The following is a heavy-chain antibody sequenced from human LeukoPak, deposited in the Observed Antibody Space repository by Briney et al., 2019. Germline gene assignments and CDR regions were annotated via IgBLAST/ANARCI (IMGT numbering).Heavy chain of an antibody. CDR2: ISSGGRTI. J-gene: IGHJ4*02. V-gene: IGHV3-11*01. Sequence: GGSLRLSCAASGFTFSDYYMSWIRQAPGKGLEWVSYISSGGRTICYADSVKGRFTVSRDNAKNSLYLQMNSLRAEDTAVYYCARVGDGSGYLDYWGQGTLVTVSS. CDR1: GFTFSDYY. CDR3: ARVGDGSGYLDY. D-gene: IGHD3-22*01.